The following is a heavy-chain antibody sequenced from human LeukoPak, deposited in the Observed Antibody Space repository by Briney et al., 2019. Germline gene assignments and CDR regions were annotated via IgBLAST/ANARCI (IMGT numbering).Heavy chain of an antibody. CDR1: GFTVSNNY. V-gene: IGHV3-53*01. CDR2: IYSSGST. D-gene: IGHD6-19*01. CDR3: ARSYSSGWYYFDS. J-gene: IGHJ4*02. Sequence: GGSLRLSCAASGFTVSNNYMNWVRQAPGKGLEWVSVIYSSGSTSYADSVKGRFTTSRDSSKNTLYLQMNSLRAEDTAVYYCARSYSSGWYYFDSWDQGTLVTVSS.